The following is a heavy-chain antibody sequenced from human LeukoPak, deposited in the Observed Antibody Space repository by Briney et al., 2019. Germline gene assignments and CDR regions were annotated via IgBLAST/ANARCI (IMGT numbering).Heavy chain of an antibody. D-gene: IGHD1-26*01. CDR1: GGTFSSYA. CDR2: IILIFGTA. V-gene: IGHV1-69*13. CDR3: ASSLGGPNWFDP. J-gene: IGHJ5*02. Sequence: SVKVSCKASGGTFSSYAISWVRQAPGQGLEWMGGIILIFGTANYAQKFQGRVTITADESTSTAYMELSSLRSEDTAVYYCASSLGGPNWFDPWGQGTLVTVSS.